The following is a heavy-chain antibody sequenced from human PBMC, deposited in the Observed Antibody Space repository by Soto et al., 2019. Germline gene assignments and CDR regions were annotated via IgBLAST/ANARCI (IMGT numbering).Heavy chain of an antibody. CDR2: AYYSGST. CDR3: ARDRSTYGGGGTGEVKENWFDP. Sequence: TLSLTCTVSGGSISHYYWSWIRQSPGKGLEWIGYAYYSGSTDYNPSLKSRVTMSVDTSKNQVSLKLNSVTTADTAVYYCARDRSTYGGGGTGEVKENWFDPWGPGTLVTVSS. D-gene: IGHD2-8*01. J-gene: IGHJ5*02. V-gene: IGHV4-59*01. CDR1: GGSISHYY.